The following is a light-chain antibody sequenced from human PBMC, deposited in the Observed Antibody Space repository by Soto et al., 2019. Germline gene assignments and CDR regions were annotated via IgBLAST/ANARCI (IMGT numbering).Light chain of an antibody. CDR2: RAS. V-gene: IGKV3-20*01. Sequence: ILLTQAPGTLSLSPGERATLSCRASQSVSSSSLAWYQQKPGRAHRLLIYRASSRATGIPGRFSGSGSGTDFTLTISRLEPEDFAVYYCQQSGSSPYTFGQGTKLDIK. CDR1: QSVSSSS. CDR3: QQSGSSPYT. J-gene: IGKJ2*01.